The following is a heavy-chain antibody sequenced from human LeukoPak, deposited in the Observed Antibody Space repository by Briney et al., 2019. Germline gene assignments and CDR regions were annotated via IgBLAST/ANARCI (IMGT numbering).Heavy chain of an antibody. J-gene: IGHJ4*02. V-gene: IGHV4-59*01. CDR1: GGSLSSYY. Sequence: SETLSLTCTVSGGSLSSYYGSWIRQPPRKGLEKIGYIYYSGRTNYSPSIKSRVTISVDTSKNQFSLKLSSVTAADTAVYYCATGHPTGSYDYWGQGTLVTVSS. CDR2: IYYSGRT. D-gene: IGHD1-1*01. CDR3: ATGHPTGSYDY.